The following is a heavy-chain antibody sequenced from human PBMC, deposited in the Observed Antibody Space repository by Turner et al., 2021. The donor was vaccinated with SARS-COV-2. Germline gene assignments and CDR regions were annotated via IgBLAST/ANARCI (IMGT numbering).Heavy chain of an antibody. CDR1: GFTFTNHW. D-gene: IGHD3-22*01. Sequence: EVQLVESVGGLIQPGGSLRLFCAASGFTFTNHWIGWVRQAPGEGLEWVAIISQDGSQKNYVDSLRGRFTISRDNAKQSLYLQMNSLRADDTAVYYCARDSGYYRFDFWGQGTLVTVSS. CDR2: ISQDGSQK. J-gene: IGHJ4*02. CDR3: ARDSGYYRFDF. V-gene: IGHV3-7*03.